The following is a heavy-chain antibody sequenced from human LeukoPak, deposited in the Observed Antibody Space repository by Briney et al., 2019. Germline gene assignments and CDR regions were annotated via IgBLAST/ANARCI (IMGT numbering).Heavy chain of an antibody. Sequence: SETLSLTCTVSGGSITNYYWNWIRQSADRGLEWIGRFYITRGTDYNPSLKSRVTMSVDTSKNQFSLKLSSVTAADTAVYYCARETESYDGFYYYYGMDVWGQGTTVTVSS. D-gene: IGHD5-12*01. CDR2: FYITRGT. CDR3: ARETESYDGFYYYYGMDV. V-gene: IGHV4-4*07. CDR1: GGSITNYY. J-gene: IGHJ6*02.